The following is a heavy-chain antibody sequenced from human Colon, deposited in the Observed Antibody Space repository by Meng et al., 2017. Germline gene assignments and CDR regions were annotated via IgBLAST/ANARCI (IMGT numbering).Heavy chain of an antibody. CDR3: AIEGVLAAAGTLDY. J-gene: IGHJ4*02. D-gene: IGHD6-13*01. CDR2: INISGGT. CDR1: GFSFSNFA. V-gene: IGHV3-23*01. Sequence: GESLKISCAASGFSFSNFAMNWVRQAPGKGLEWVSVINISGGTTYADSVKGRFTMSRDNSKNTLYLQMNSLRAEDTALYYCAIEGVLAAAGTLDYWGQGTLVTVSS.